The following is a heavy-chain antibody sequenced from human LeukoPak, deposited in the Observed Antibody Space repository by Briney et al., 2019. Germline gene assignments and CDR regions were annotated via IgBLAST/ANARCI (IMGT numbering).Heavy chain of an antibody. CDR1: GFSFSSYA. Sequence: GGSLRLSCAASGFSFSSYAMSWVRQAPGKGLEWVSAISGSGGSTYYADSVKGRFTISRDSSKNTLFLQMNSLRAEDTAVYYCAKEDLGIWGFDYWGQGTLVTVSS. CDR2: ISGSGGST. J-gene: IGHJ4*02. V-gene: IGHV3-23*01. CDR3: AKEDLGIWGFDY. D-gene: IGHD7-27*01.